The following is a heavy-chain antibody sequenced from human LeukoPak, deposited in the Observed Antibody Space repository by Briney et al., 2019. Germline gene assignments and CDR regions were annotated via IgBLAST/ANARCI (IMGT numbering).Heavy chain of an antibody. D-gene: IGHD6-13*01. J-gene: IGHJ4*02. CDR1: VSTFNNYA. CDR3: ARDLEGKVAGDY. V-gene: IGHV3-30-3*01. Sequence: GGSLRLSCAVSVSTFNNYAMHWVRQAPGKGLEWVAVISSDETSGFYADSVKGRFTISRDNSQNTMYLQMNSLTAEDTAVYYCARDLEGKVAGDYWGQGTLVTVSS. CDR2: ISSDETSG.